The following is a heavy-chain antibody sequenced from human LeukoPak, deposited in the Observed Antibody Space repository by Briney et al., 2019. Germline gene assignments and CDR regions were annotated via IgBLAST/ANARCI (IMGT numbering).Heavy chain of an antibody. V-gene: IGHV4-39*01. CDR1: GGSITGNSYY. CDR3: ARQGAAGGLDY. D-gene: IGHD6-13*01. CDR2: IYYSGSN. J-gene: IGHJ4*02. Sequence: SETLSLTCTVSGGSITGNSYYWVWLRQPQGEGLEWIGHIYYSGSNYYNQALNSRVTMSVDTSKNHYSVKLSSVTAADMSMCDCARQGAAGGLDYWGQGTLVSVS.